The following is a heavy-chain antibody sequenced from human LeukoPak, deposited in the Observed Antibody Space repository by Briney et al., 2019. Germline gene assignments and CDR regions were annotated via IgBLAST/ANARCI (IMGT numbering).Heavy chain of an antibody. CDR1: GFTFSSYS. CDR3: ASPRPGYCSSTSCSYAIEYFQH. J-gene: IGHJ1*01. V-gene: IGHV3-21*01. Sequence: GGSLRLSCAASGFTFSSYSMNWVRQAPGKGLEWVSSISSSSSYIYYADSVEGRFTISRDNAKNSLYLQMNSLRAEDTAVYYCASPRPGYCSSTSCSYAIEYFQHWGQGTLVTVSS. D-gene: IGHD2-2*01. CDR2: ISSSSSYI.